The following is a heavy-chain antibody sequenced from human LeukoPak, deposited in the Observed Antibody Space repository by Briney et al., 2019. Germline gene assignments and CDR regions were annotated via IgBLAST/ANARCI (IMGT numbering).Heavy chain of an antibody. J-gene: IGHJ6*02. CDR2: ISGSGGST. CDR3: ARDRVSLYYYYGMDV. Sequence: PGGSLRLSCAASGFTFSSYAMSWVRQAPGKGLEWVSGISGSGGSTYYADSVKGRFTISRDNSKNTLYLQMNSLRAEDTAVYYCARDRVSLYYYYGMDVWGQGTTVTVSS. V-gene: IGHV3-23*01. CDR1: GFTFSSYA.